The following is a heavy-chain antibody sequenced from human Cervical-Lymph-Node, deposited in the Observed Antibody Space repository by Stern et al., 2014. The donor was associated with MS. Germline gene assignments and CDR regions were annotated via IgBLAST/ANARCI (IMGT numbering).Heavy chain of an antibody. CDR2: LDWDGDK. CDR3: VRAREGYYFDY. V-gene: IGHV2-70*01. D-gene: IGHD2-21*01. J-gene: IGHJ4*02. CDR1: GFSLSTTGMC. Sequence: QITLKDSGPALVKPTQTLTLTCTFSGFSLSTTGMCLSWIRQPPGNALEWLALLDWDGDKHYSTALKTRLTIAKDTSKNQVVLTMTNMAPLDTATYFCVRAREGYYFDYWGQGIPVTVSS.